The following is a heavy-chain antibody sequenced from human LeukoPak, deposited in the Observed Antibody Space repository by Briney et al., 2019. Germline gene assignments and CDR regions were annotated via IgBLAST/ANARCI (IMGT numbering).Heavy chain of an antibody. CDR3: AREDYDFWSGSGYYMDV. D-gene: IGHD3-3*01. J-gene: IGHJ6*03. Sequence: PSETPSLTCTVSGGSISSSSFYWGWIRQPPGKGLEWIGSIYYSGSTYYNPSLKSRVTISVDTSKNQFSLKLSSVTVADTAVYYCAREDYDFWSGSGYYMDVWGKGTTVTVSS. CDR1: GGSISSSSFY. V-gene: IGHV4-39*05. CDR2: IYYSGST.